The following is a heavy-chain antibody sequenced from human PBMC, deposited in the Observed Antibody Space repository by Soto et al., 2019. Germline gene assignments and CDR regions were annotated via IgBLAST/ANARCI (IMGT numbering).Heavy chain of an antibody. J-gene: IGHJ6*02. CDR3: AREALYYYDSSGYYRNYGMDV. Sequence: GASVKVSCKASGYTFTSYAMHWVRQAPGQRLEWMGWINAGNGNTKYSQKFQGRVTITRDTSASTAYMELSSLRSEDTAVYYCAREALYYYDSSGYYRNYGMDVWGQGTTVTVS. V-gene: IGHV1-3*01. CDR2: INAGNGNT. CDR1: GYTFTSYA. D-gene: IGHD3-22*01.